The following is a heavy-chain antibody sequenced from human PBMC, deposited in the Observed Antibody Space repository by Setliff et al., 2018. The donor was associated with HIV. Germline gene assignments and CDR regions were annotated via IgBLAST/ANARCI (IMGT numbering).Heavy chain of an antibody. CDR2: LSRGGDNT. J-gene: IGHJ4*02. CDR3: ARDPPGSGFHLDY. Sequence: PGGSLRLSCLVSGFTVSTYSLNWARQAPGKRPEYVAALSRGGDNTKYADSVKGRFIISRDNSKNTLYLQMNSLRAEDTAVYYCARDPPGSGFHLDYWGQGTLVTVSS. V-gene: IGHV3-64*04. D-gene: IGHD5-12*01. CDR1: GFTVSTYS.